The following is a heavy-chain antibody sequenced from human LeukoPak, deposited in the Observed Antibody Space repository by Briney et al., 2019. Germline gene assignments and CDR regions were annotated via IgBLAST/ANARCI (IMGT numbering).Heavy chain of an antibody. CDR3: ARHQFDSSGSHHDAFDI. V-gene: IGHV4-59*01. J-gene: IGHJ3*02. CDR1: GGSISSYY. CDR2: IYYSGST. Sequence: SETLSLTCTVSGGSISSYYWGWIRQPPGKGLEWIGYIYYSGSTNYNPSLKSRVTISVDTSKNQFSLKLSSVTAADTAVYYCARHQFDSSGSHHDAFDIWGQGTMVTVSS. D-gene: IGHD3-22*01.